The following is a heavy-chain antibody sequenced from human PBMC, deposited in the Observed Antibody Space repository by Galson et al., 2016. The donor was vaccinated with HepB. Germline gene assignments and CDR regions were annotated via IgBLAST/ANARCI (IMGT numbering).Heavy chain of an antibody. J-gene: IGHJ4*02. D-gene: IGHD1-26*01. CDR3: ARPRSGTSPR. Sequence: LSLTCTVSGVSITSGGYYWSWIRQHPGKGLEWIGYIYHSGSTYYNSSLKSRVSISVDTSKNQFSLKLSSVTAADTGVYYCARPRSGTSPRWGQGTLVTVSS. CDR2: IYHSGST. CDR1: GVSITSGGYY. V-gene: IGHV4-31*03.